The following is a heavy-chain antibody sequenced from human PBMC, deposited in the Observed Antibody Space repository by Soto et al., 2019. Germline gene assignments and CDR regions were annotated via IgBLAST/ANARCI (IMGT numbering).Heavy chain of an antibody. CDR1: GGTFSSYA. J-gene: IGHJ6*02. V-gene: IGHV1-69*12. CDR3: ARGGIQLREYYYYGMDV. D-gene: IGHD5-18*01. CDR2: IIPIFGTA. Sequence: QVQLVQSGAEVKKPGSSVKVSCKASGGTFSSYAISWVRQAPGRGLEWMGGIIPIFGTANYAQKFQGRVTITADESTSSAYMELSSLRSEDTAVYYCARGGIQLREYYYYGMDVWGQGTTVTVSS.